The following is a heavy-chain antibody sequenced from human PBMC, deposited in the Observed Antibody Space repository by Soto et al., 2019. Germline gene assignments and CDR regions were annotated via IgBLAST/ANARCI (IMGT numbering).Heavy chain of an antibody. V-gene: IGHV4-59*01. CDR1: GGSISSYY. CDR2: IYYSGST. J-gene: IGHJ4*02. Sequence: SETLSLTCTVSGGSISSYYWSWIRQPPGKGLEWIGYIYYSGSTNYNPSLKSRVTISVDTSKNQFSLKLSSVTAADTAVYYCARWGNYYDSSGYLYWGQGTLVTVSS. CDR3: ARWGNYYDSSGYLY. D-gene: IGHD3-22*01.